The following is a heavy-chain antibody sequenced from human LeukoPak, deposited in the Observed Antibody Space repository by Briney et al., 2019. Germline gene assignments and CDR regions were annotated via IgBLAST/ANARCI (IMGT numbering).Heavy chain of an antibody. V-gene: IGHV3-48*01. Sequence: GGSLRLSCAASGFTFSHYGMHWVRQAPGKGLEWVSYISLSSSSIYYADSVKGRFTISRDSSKNTLYLQMNSLRAEDTAVYYCAKDLFHYYGSGSYYNNWFDPWGQGTLVTVSS. D-gene: IGHD3-10*01. CDR1: GFTFSHYG. CDR2: ISLSSSSI. CDR3: AKDLFHYYGSGSYYNNWFDP. J-gene: IGHJ5*02.